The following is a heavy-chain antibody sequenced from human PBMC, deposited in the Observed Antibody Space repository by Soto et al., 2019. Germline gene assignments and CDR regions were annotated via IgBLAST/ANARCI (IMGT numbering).Heavy chain of an antibody. J-gene: IGHJ4*02. Sequence: SETLSLTCTVSGGSISSYYWSWIRQPPGKGLEWIGYIYYSGSTNYNPSLKSRVTISVDTSKNQFSLKLSSVTAADTAVYYCARGTYYYDSSGYYPDYWGQGTLVTVSS. CDR2: IYYSGST. V-gene: IGHV4-59*01. CDR3: ARGTYYYDSSGYYPDY. CDR1: GGSISSYY. D-gene: IGHD3-22*01.